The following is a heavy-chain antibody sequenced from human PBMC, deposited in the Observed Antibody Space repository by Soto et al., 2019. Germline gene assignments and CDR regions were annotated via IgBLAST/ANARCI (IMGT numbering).Heavy chain of an antibody. V-gene: IGHV3-48*01. CDR3: ARHPERIAQIGWFDP. CDR2: ISSSSSTI. J-gene: IGHJ5*02. Sequence: EVQLVESGGGLVQPGGSLRLSCAASGFTFSSYSMNWVRQAPGTGLEWVSYISSSSSTIYYADSVMGRFTISRDNAKNSLYLQMNSLRAEDTAVYYCARHPERIAQIGWFDPWGQGTLVTVSS. CDR1: GFTFSSYS. D-gene: IGHD6-13*01.